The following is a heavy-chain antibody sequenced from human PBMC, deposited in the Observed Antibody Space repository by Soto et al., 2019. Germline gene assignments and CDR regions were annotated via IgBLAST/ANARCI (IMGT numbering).Heavy chain of an antibody. CDR2: ISVYNDNT. CDR1: GYTFTSYG. V-gene: IGHV1-18*01. J-gene: IGHJ5*02. Sequence: QVQLVQSGSEIKKPGASVKVSCKAFGYTFTSYGIGWVRQAPGQGLEWMGWISVYNDNTNDAQKFQGRDPMTRETSSGTAYMELRGPYSGDTAVYYCARIGFDGPLGQGTPVTVSS. D-gene: IGHD3-9*01. CDR3: ARIGFDGP.